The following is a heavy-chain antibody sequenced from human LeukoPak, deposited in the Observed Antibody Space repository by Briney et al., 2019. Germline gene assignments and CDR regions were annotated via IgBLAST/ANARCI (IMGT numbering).Heavy chain of an antibody. J-gene: IGHJ4*02. D-gene: IGHD6-19*01. V-gene: IGHV4-4*02. CDR2: IYHGGST. CDR3: ARGGTAVAGLDS. Sequence: SGTLSLTCAVSGVSISSNWWSWVRQPPGKGLEWIGEIYHGGSTNYNPSLKSRVTISVDKSKNQFSLKLTSVTAADTAVYYCARGGTAVAGLDSWGQGTLVTVSS. CDR1: GVSISSNW.